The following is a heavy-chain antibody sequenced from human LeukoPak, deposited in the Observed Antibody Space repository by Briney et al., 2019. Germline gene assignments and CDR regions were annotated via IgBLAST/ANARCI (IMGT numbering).Heavy chain of an antibody. D-gene: IGHD7-27*01. Sequence: GGSLRLSCVVSGFTFSNFWMSWVRQAPGKGLEWVANIKVDGSEKYYMDSVEGRFTISRDNAENSLYLQMNSLRAEDTAVYYCARKTGVTGEAFDYWGQGTQVTVSS. V-gene: IGHV3-7*03. CDR1: GFTFSNFW. CDR3: ARKTGVTGEAFDY. CDR2: IKVDGSEK. J-gene: IGHJ4*02.